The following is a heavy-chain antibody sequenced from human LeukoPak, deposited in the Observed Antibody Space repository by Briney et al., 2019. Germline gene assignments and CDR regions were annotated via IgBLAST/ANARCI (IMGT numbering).Heavy chain of an antibody. J-gene: IGHJ4*02. Sequence: GGSLRLSCAASGFTFSSYGMHWVRQAPGKGLEWVAVISYDGSNKYYADSVKGRFTISRDNAKNSLYLQMNSLRAEDTAVYYCARDWGAKNYWGQGTLVTVSS. CDR2: ISYDGSNK. CDR3: ARDWGAKNY. D-gene: IGHD1-26*01. V-gene: IGHV3-30*03. CDR1: GFTFSSYG.